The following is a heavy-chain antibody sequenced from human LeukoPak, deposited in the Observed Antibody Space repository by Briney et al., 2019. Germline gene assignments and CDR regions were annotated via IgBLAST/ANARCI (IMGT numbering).Heavy chain of an antibody. CDR3: ARDRRFDY. D-gene: IGHD1-14*01. Sequence: ASVKVSCKVSGYTLTELSMHWVRQAPGQGLEWMGWINPNSGGTNYAQKFQGRVTMTRDTSISTAYMELSRLRSDDTAVYYCARDRRFDYWGQGTLVTVSS. CDR2: INPNSGGT. J-gene: IGHJ4*02. V-gene: IGHV1-2*02. CDR1: GYTLTELS.